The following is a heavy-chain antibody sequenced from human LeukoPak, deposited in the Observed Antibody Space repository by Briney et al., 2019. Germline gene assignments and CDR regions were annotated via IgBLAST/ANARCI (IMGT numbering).Heavy chain of an antibody. CDR1: GYTLTSYY. V-gene: IGHV1-46*01. Sequence: GASVTVSCKVSGYTLTSYYMHWVRQAPGQGLEWMGIINPSGGSTSSAQKFQGRVTMTTDTSTSTVYMELSSLRSADTAVYYCAREWVSGYYYGMDVWGQGTTVTVSS. CDR2: INPSGGST. J-gene: IGHJ6*02. CDR3: AREWVSGYYYGMDV. D-gene: IGHD1-26*01.